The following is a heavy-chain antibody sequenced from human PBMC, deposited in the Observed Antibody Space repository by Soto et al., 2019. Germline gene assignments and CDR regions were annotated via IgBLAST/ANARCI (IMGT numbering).Heavy chain of an antibody. J-gene: IGHJ6*02. CDR3: ARQGRDYSNGYYYYGMDV. CDR1: GYSFTSYW. D-gene: IGHD4-4*01. Sequence: PVESLKISCKGSGYSFTSYWISWVRQMRGKGLEWMGRIDPSDSYTNYSPSFQGHVTISADKSISTAYLQWSSLKASDTAMYYCARQGRDYSNGYYYYGMDVWGQGTTVTVSS. CDR2: IDPSDSYT. V-gene: IGHV5-10-1*01.